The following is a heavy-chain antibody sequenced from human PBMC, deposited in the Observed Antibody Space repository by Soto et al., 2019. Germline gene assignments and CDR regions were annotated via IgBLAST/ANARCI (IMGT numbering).Heavy chain of an antibody. J-gene: IGHJ6*02. CDR1: GYSFTSYW. V-gene: IGHV5-51*01. CDR2: IYPGDSDT. D-gene: IGHD2-2*01. CDR3: ARHYCSSTSCYPVYYYYYGMDV. Sequence: VESLTIFCKVSGYSFTSYWIVWVRQMPGKRLEAMGIIYPGDSDTRYSPSFQGQVTISADKSISTAYLQWSSLKASDTAMYYCARHYCSSTSCYPVYYYYYGMDVWGQGTTVTVSS.